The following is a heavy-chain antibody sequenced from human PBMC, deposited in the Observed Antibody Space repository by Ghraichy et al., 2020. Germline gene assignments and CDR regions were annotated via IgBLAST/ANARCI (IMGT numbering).Heavy chain of an antibody. Sequence: QTLSLTCTFSGFSLSTSGMCVSWIRQPPGKALEWLALIDWDDDKYYSTSLKTRLTISKDTSKNQVVLTMTNMDPVDTATYYCARIPTGAYYDSSGYYYSHAFDIWGQGTMVTVSS. D-gene: IGHD3-22*01. V-gene: IGHV2-70*01. CDR1: GFSLSTSGMC. J-gene: IGHJ3*02. CDR3: ARIPTGAYYDSSGYYYSHAFDI. CDR2: IDWDDDK.